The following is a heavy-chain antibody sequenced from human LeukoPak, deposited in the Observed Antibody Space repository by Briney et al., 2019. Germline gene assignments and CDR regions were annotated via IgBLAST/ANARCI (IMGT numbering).Heavy chain of an antibody. CDR1: GFTFDDYA. J-gene: IGHJ3*02. CDR3: EKDSNPPPHYYDSSAERGAFDI. D-gene: IGHD3-22*01. Sequence: GRSLRPSCAASGFTFDDYAMHWVRHVPGKGLGWVSGISWNSGSIGYADSVKGRFSLSRGNATNSMCIRMNSLRAEELALYYCEKDSNPPPHYYDSSAERGAFDIWGQGTMVAVSS. CDR2: ISWNSGSI. V-gene: IGHV3-9*03.